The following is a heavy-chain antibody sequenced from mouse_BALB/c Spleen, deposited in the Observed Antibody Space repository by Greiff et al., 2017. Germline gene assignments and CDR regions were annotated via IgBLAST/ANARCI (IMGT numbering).Heavy chain of an antibody. D-gene: IGHD4-1*01. Sequence: EVQLQQSGAELVRPGALVKLSCKASGFNIKDYYMHWVKQRPEQGLEWIGWIDPENGDTEYAPKFQGKATMTADTSSNTAYLQLSSLTSEDTAVYYCNALWDGFAYWGQGTLVTVSA. CDR3: NALWDGFAY. V-gene: IGHV14-4*02. CDR1: GFNIKDYY. CDR2: IDPENGDT. J-gene: IGHJ3*01.